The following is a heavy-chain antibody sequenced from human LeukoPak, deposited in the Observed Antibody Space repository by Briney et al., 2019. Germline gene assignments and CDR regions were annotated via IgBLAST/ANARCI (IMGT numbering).Heavy chain of an antibody. V-gene: IGHV3-23*01. CDR1: GFIFNNYA. J-gene: IGHJ6*02. Sequence: PGGSLRLSCAASGFIFNNYAMTWVRQSPGRGLEWVSASGGSGDNTFYADSVKGRFTISRDNSKNTLYLQMNSLRAEDTAVYYCARSMIVVVNKLGAYYYYGMDVWGQGTTVTVSS. D-gene: IGHD3-22*01. CDR3: ARSMIVVVNKLGAYYYYGMDV. CDR2: SGGSGDNT.